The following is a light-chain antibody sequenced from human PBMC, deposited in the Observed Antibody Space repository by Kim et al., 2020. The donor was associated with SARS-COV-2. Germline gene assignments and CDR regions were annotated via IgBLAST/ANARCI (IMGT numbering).Light chain of an antibody. V-gene: IGKV1-5*01. Sequence: DIQMTQSPSTLPASVGDRVTITCRASQTLNNFLAWYQQKPGKAPEVLIYDVSNLQTGVPSRFSGSGSGTEFSLTISSLQPDDFATYYCQQYNAYPLTFGGGTKVDIK. CDR2: DVS. J-gene: IGKJ4*01. CDR1: QTLNNF. CDR3: QQYNAYPLT.